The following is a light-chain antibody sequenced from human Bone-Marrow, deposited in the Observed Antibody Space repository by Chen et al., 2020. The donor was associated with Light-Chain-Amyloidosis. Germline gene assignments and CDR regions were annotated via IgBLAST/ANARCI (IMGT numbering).Light chain of an antibody. Sequence: SYVLTQPSSVSVAPGQTATIACGGNNIGPTSVHWYQQTPGQAPLLVVYDDSDRPSGIPERLSGSNSGNTATLTISRVEAGDEADYYRQVWDRSSDRPVFGGGTKLTVL. CDR3: QVWDRSSDRPV. V-gene: IGLV3-21*02. J-gene: IGLJ3*02. CDR1: NIGPTS. CDR2: DDS.